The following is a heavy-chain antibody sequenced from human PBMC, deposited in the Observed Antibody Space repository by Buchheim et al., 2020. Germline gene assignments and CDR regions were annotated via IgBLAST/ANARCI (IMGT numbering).Heavy chain of an antibody. CDR1: GGSISSGCYY. CDR2: IYYSGNT. J-gene: IGHJ4*02. Sequence: QVQLQESGPGLVKPSQTLSLTCTVSGGSISSGCYYWSWLRPHPGKGLEWIGYIYYSGNTYYNPSLKSRITISVDTSKNQFSLNLNAVTAADAAVYYCARGYSYGRVDYWGQGTL. V-gene: IGHV4-31*03. D-gene: IGHD5-18*01. CDR3: ARGYSYGRVDY.